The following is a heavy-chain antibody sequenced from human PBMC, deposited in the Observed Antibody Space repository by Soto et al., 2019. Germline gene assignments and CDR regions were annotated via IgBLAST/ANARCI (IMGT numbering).Heavy chain of an antibody. V-gene: IGHV4-4*07. D-gene: IGHD2-2*01. CDR1: CGSMSSYY. CDR2: VCSSGGT. CDR3: AIGQRGSDWFDP. Sequence: SETLSLTCTVSCGSMSSYYWTWIRQPAWKGLEWIGRVCSSGGTHYNPSLKSRVTISLDKSKNQFSLRLLSVTDADTAVYYCAIGQRGSDWFDPWGQGTLVTLS. J-gene: IGHJ5*02.